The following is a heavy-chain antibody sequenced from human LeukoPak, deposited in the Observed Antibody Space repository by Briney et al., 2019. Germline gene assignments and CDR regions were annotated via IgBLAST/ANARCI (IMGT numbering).Heavy chain of an antibody. J-gene: IGHJ4*02. CDR2: INHSGST. CDR1: GGSFSGYY. V-gene: IGHV4-34*01. Sequence: SETLSLTCAVYGGSFSGYYWSWIRQPPGKGLEWIGEINHSGSTNYNPSLKSRVTISVDTSKNQFSLKMSSVTAADTAVYYCARGLDFWSGYHFDYWGQGTLVTVSS. CDR3: ARGLDFWSGYHFDY. D-gene: IGHD3-3*01.